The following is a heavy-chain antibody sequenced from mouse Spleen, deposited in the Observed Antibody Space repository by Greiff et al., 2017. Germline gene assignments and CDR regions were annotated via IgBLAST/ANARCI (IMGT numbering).Heavy chain of an antibody. J-gene: IGHJ3*01. Sequence: VQLQQSGTVLARPGASVTMSCKASGYTFTSYWMHWVKQRPGQGLEWIGNINPSNGGTNYNEKFKSKATLTVDKSSSTAYMQLSSLTSEDSAIYYCARVNSNYDYFAYWGQGTLVTVSA. D-gene: IGHD2-5*01. V-gene: IGHV1-53*01. CDR3: ARVNSNYDYFAY. CDR1: GYTFTSYW. CDR2: INPSNGGT.